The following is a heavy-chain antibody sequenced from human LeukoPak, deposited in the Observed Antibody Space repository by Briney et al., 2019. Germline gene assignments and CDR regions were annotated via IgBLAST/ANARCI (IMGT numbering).Heavy chain of an antibody. V-gene: IGHV3-7*04. CDR2: IKKDGSEE. J-gene: IGHJ4*02. Sequence: PGGPLRLSCAASGFTFSSYWLNWVRQAPGKGLEWVANIKKDGSEENYVDPVKGRFTISRDNAKNTLYLQMNSLRAEDTAVYYCAGGSGWLIDYWGQGTLVTVSS. CDR3: AGGSGWLIDY. CDR1: GFTFSSYW. D-gene: IGHD6-19*01.